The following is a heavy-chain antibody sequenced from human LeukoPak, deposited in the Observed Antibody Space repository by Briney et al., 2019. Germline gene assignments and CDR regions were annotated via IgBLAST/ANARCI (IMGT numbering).Heavy chain of an antibody. Sequence: PGGSLRLSCAASGFTFSSYAMHWVRQAPGKGLEWVAVISYDGSNKYYADSVKGRFTISRDNSKNTLYLQMNSLRAEDTAVYYCARTRTTVTDPYYFDYWGQGTLVTVSS. D-gene: IGHD4-17*01. V-gene: IGHV3-30-3*01. J-gene: IGHJ4*02. CDR2: ISYDGSNK. CDR1: GFTFSSYA. CDR3: ARTRTTVTDPYYFDY.